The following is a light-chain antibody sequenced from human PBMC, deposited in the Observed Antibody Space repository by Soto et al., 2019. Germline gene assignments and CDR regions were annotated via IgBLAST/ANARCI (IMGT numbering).Light chain of an antibody. CDR3: QQRTNWPPT. V-gene: IGKV3-11*01. CDR2: YAS. Sequence: EIVLTQSPATLSLSPGEKATLSCGASQSVRNDLVWYHQKPGQAPRVLIYYASNRATGIPARFSGSGSGTDFTLTISSLEPEDFAVYYCQQRTNWPPTFGGGTKVEMK. J-gene: IGKJ4*01. CDR1: QSVRND.